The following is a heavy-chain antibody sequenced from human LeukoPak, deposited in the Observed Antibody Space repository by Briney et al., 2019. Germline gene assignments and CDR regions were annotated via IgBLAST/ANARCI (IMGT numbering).Heavy chain of an antibody. V-gene: IGHV3-23*01. CDR2: ISESGSHESI. J-gene: IGHJ4*02. Sequence: GGSLRLSCAASGFVFSSYAMSWVRQAPGKGPEWVSVISESGSHESIYYADSVKGRFTISRDNSKNTLYLQMNRLTVDDTAIYYCAKPIAGGSAPDYCGPGTLVTVSS. CDR3: AKPIAGGSAPDY. D-gene: IGHD3-10*01. CDR1: GFVFSSYA.